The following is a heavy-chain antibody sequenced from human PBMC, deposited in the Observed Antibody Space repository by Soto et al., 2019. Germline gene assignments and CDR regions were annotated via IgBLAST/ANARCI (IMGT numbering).Heavy chain of an antibody. Sequence: SETLSLTCAVSGGSIISDGYSWSWIRQPPGKGLQWIGHIYEGGNTHYTPSLESRVAISTDKSKNQFPLRLSSVTAADTAVYYCVRRSPEDAFDIWGQGTMVTVSS. CDR1: GGSIISDGYS. CDR3: VRRSPEDAFDI. V-gene: IGHV4-30-2*01. J-gene: IGHJ3*02. CDR2: IYEGGNT.